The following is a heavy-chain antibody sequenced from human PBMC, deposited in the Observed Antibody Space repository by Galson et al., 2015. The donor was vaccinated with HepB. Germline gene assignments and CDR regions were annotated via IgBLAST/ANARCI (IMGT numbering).Heavy chain of an antibody. J-gene: IGHJ5*02. Sequence: SLRLSCAASGFTFSSYAMSWVRQAPGKGLEWVSAISGSGGSTYYADSVKGRFTISRDNSKNTLYLQMNSLRAEDTAVYYCAKPASATVVTRAWFDPWGQGTLVTVSS. CDR2: ISGSGGST. CDR3: AKPASATVVTRAWFDP. V-gene: IGHV3-23*01. CDR1: GFTFSSYA. D-gene: IGHD4-23*01.